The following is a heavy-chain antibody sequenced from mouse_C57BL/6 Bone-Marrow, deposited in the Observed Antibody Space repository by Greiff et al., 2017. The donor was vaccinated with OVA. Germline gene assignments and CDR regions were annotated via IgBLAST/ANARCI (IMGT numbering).Heavy chain of an antibody. J-gene: IGHJ1*03. V-gene: IGHV5-17*01. CDR1: GFTFSDYG. CDR2: ISSGSSTI. D-gene: IGHD1-1*01. CDR3: ARTYYYGSSPYWYFDV. Sequence: EVMLVESGGGLVKPGGSLKLSCAASGFTFSDYGMHWVRQAPGKGLEWVGYISSGSSTIYYADTVKGRFTISRDNAKNTLFLQMTSLRSEDTATYYCARTYYYGSSPYWYFDVWGTGTTVTVSS.